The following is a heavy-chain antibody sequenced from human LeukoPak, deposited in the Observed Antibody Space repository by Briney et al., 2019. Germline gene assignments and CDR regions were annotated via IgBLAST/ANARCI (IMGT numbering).Heavy chain of an antibody. CDR1: GYTFTGYY. Sequence: ASVKVSCKASGYTFTGYYMHWVRQAPGQGLEWMGRINPNSGGTNYAQKFQGRVTMTRDTSISTAYMELSRLRSDDTAVYYRARDNGQWLDKNYYGMDVWGQGTTVTVSS. D-gene: IGHD6-19*01. V-gene: IGHV1-2*06. J-gene: IGHJ6*02. CDR3: ARDNGQWLDKNYYGMDV. CDR2: INPNSGGT.